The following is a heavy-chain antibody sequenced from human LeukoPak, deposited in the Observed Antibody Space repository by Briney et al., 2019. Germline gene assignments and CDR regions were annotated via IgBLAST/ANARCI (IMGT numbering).Heavy chain of an antibody. D-gene: IGHD5-24*01. V-gene: IGHV1-3*01. J-gene: IGHJ3*02. Sequence: ASVKVSCKASGYTFTSYAIHWVRQAPGQRLEWMGWINPGNGNTKYSQSFQGRVTITTDESTSTAYMELSSLRSEDTAVYYCARESRDGYNRDAFDIWGQGTMVTVSS. CDR1: GYTFTSYA. CDR2: INPGNGNT. CDR3: ARESRDGYNRDAFDI.